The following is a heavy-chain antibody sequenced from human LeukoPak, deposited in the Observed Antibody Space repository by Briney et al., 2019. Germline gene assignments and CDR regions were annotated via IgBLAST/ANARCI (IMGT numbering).Heavy chain of an antibody. J-gene: IGHJ4*02. D-gene: IGHD4-11*01. CDR3: ARDDYSNDGTFVDY. CDR2: IYTSGST. Sequence: SETLSLTCTVSGGSISSYYWSWIRQPAGKGLEWIGRIYTSGSTNYNPSLKSRITMSVDTSKNQFSLKLSSVTAADTAVYYCARDDYSNDGTFVDYWGQGTLVTVSS. CDR1: GGSISSYY. V-gene: IGHV4-4*07.